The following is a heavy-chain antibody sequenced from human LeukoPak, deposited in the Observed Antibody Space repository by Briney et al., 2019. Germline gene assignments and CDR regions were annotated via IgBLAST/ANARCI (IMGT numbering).Heavy chain of an antibody. CDR3: ARDVGIILIGTHFDL. Sequence: SETLSLTCTVSGGSISSYYWSWIRQPPGKGLEWIGYIYYSGSTNYNPSLKSRVTISVDTSKNQFSLKLSSVTAADTAVYYCARDVGIILIGTHFDLWGRGTLVTVSS. CDR1: GGSISSYY. CDR2: IYYSGST. J-gene: IGHJ2*01. D-gene: IGHD3-9*01. V-gene: IGHV4-59*01.